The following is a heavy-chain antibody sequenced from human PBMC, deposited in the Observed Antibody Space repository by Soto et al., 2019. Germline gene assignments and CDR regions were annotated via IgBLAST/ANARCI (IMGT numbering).Heavy chain of an antibody. V-gene: IGHV4-4*07. D-gene: IGHD3-16*01. Sequence: QVQVQESGPGLVKPSETLSLTCTVSGGSISSYYVSWIRQSAGKGLEWIGRIDTSGTTNYNPSLKSRVTMSVDASKSQFSLNLSSVTAADTAVYYGARGPRGYVYYHGMDVW. CDR2: IDTSGTT. CDR3: ARGPRGYVYYHGMDV. J-gene: IGHJ6*01. CDR1: GGSISSYY.